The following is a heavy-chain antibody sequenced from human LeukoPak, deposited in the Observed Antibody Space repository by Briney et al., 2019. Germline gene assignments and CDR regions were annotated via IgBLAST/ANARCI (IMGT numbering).Heavy chain of an antibody. D-gene: IGHD2-2*01. J-gene: IGHJ3*02. Sequence: PTGGSLRLSCAASGFTFSSYSMNWVRQAPGKGLEWVSYISSSSRTIYYADSVKGRFTISRDNAKNSLYLQMNSLRAEDTAVYYCARDRVVVVPAASDAFDIWGQGTMVTVSS. CDR3: ARDRVVVVPAASDAFDI. CDR2: ISSSSRTI. CDR1: GFTFSSYS. V-gene: IGHV3-48*01.